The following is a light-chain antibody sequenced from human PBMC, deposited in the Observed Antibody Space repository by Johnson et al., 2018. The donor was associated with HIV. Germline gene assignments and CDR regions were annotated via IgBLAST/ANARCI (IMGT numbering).Light chain of an antibody. V-gene: IGLV1-51*02. CDR3: ATWDSSLGAHYV. CDR1: SSNIGNNY. Sequence: QSLLTQPPSVSAAPGQKVTISCSGSSSNIGNNYVSWYQQLPGTAPKLLIYEKNKRPSGIPDRFSASKSGTSATLDITGLQTGDEADYYCATWDSSLGAHYVFGTGTKATVL. J-gene: IGLJ1*01. CDR2: EKN.